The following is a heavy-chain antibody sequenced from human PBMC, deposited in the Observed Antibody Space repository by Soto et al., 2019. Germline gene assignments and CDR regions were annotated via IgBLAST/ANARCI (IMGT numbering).Heavy chain of an antibody. CDR3: ARDKGGEFLNGSGMDV. Sequence: QMQLQESGPGLVKPSETLSLICSVAGDSITAYYLSWLRQSPGKELEWIGYIYHNGETNYNPSLKSRVTISADTSKTQFSLRLSSVTAADTGVYYCARDKGGEFLNGSGMDVWGQGTTVIVSS. D-gene: IGHD3-10*01. J-gene: IGHJ6*02. V-gene: IGHV4-59*01. CDR1: GDSITAYY. CDR2: IYHNGET.